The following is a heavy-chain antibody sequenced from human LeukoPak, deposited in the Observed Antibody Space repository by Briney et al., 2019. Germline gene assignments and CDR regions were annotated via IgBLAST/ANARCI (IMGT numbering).Heavy chain of an antibody. Sequence: PGGSLRLSCAASGFTVSSNYMSWVRQAPGKGLEWVSIIYSGGTTNYADSVKGRFTISRDNSENTLYLQMSSLRGDDTAVYYCARDRIYGGNSGALDIWGQGTLVTVSS. CDR3: ARDRIYGGNSGALDI. CDR2: IYSGGTT. J-gene: IGHJ3*02. V-gene: IGHV3-66*01. D-gene: IGHD4-23*01. CDR1: GFTVSSNY.